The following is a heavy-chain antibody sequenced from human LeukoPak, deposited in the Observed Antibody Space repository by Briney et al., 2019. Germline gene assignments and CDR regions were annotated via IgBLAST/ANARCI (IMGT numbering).Heavy chain of an antibody. CDR3: AKDRTHSSWHKTFDY. CDR1: VFTFDDYA. D-gene: IGHD6-13*01. Sequence: PGGSLRLSCAASVFTFDDYAMHWVRQAPGKGLEWVSGISWNSGSIGYADSVKGRFTISRDNDKNSLYLQMNSLRAEDTALYYCAKDRTHSSWHKTFDYWGQGTLVTVSS. J-gene: IGHJ4*02. V-gene: IGHV3-9*01. CDR2: ISWNSGSI.